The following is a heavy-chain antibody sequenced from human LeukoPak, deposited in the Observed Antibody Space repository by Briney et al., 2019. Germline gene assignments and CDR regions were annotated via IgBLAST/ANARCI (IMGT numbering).Heavy chain of an antibody. Sequence: PSETLSLTCTVSGDSISSFFWSWIRQPPGKGLEWIAFIYYSGVTNYNPSLKSRVTISVDTSKNQFSLKLSSVTAADTAVYYCARHQEGFLEWLLPFDYWGQGTLVTVSS. CDR3: ARHQEGFLEWLLPFDY. V-gene: IGHV4-59*08. D-gene: IGHD3-3*01. CDR2: IYYSGVT. J-gene: IGHJ4*02. CDR1: GDSISSFF.